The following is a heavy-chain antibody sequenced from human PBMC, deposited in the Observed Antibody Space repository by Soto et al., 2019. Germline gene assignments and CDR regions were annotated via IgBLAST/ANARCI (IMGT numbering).Heavy chain of an antibody. V-gene: IGHV1-46*01. CDR2: INPHGGST. CDR1: GDTFTSYY. D-gene: IGHD3-3*01. J-gene: IGHJ5*02. Sequence: ASVKVSCKAPGDTFTSYYLNWVRQAPGQGLEWMGVINPHGGSTKYAQKFQGRITMTRDTSRSTVYMELSSLRSDDTAIYYCARSSGGNFGITIGGSNWFDPWGQGTLVTVSS. CDR3: ARSSGGNFGITIGGSNWFDP.